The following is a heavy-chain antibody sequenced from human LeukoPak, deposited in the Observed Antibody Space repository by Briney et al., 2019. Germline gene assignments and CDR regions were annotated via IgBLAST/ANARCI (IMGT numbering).Heavy chain of an antibody. D-gene: IGHD4-17*01. J-gene: IGHJ4*02. Sequence: GGSLRLSCAASGFTFSSYAMSWVRQAPGKGPEWVSAISGSGGSTYYADSVKGRFTISRDNSKNTLYLQMNSLRAEDTAVYYCATLYGDYGGYFDYWGQGTLVTVSS. CDR2: ISGSGGST. CDR3: ATLYGDYGGYFDY. V-gene: IGHV3-23*01. CDR1: GFTFSSYA.